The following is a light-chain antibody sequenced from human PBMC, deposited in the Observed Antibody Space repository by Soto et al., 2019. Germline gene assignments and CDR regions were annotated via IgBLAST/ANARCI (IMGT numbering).Light chain of an antibody. CDR1: SSDVGGYNF. V-gene: IGLV2-14*03. Sequence: QSVLTQPASVSGSPGQSITISCTGTSSDVGGYNFVSWYQQHPGKAPKFIIYDVRNRPSGVSNRFSGSRSGNTASLTISGLQAEDEDAYSCRSYTSSSTVIFGGGTKLTVL. CDR2: DVR. CDR3: RSYTSSSTVI. J-gene: IGLJ2*01.